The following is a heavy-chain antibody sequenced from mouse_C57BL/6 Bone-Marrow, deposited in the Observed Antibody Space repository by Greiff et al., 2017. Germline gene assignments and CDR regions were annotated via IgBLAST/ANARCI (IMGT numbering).Heavy chain of an antibody. CDR3: ASPAYYSNCLYAMDY. CDR1: GFTFSDYY. D-gene: IGHD2-5*01. CDR2: ISNGGGST. J-gene: IGHJ4*01. Sequence: EVKLMESGGGLVQPGGSLKLSCAASGFTFSDYYMYWVRQTPEKRLEWVAYISNGGGSTYYPDTVKGRFTISRDNAKNTLYLQMSRLKSEDTAMYYCASPAYYSNCLYAMDYWGQGTSVTVSS. V-gene: IGHV5-12*01.